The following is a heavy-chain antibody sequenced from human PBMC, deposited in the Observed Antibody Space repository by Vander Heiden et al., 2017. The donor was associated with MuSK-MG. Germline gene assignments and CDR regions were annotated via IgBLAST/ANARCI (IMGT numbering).Heavy chain of an antibody. Sequence: QVQLVESGGGVVQPGRSLRLPCAASGFTFSSYAMHWVRQAPGKGLEWVAVISYDGSNKYYADSVKGRFTISRDNSKNTLYLQMNSLRAEDTAVYYCAREIIFSIYLFDYWGQGTLVTVSS. V-gene: IGHV3-30-3*01. CDR2: ISYDGSNK. D-gene: IGHD3-16*02. CDR1: GFTFSSYA. J-gene: IGHJ4*02. CDR3: AREIIFSIYLFDY.